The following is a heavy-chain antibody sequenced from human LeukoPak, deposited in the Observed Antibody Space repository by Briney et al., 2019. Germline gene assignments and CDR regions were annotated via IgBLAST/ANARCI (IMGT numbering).Heavy chain of an antibody. J-gene: IGHJ4*02. V-gene: IGHV3-23*01. CDR1: GFTFNNYA. Sequence: GGSLRLSCAPSGFTFNNYAMSWARQAPGKGLEWVSAISGSGASTYYPDSVKGRFTISRDNSKNTLYVQMNSLRAEDTAVYYCASAVVRAREIHWGQGTLVTVSS. CDR3: ASAVVRAREIH. D-gene: IGHD3-10*01. CDR2: ISGSGAST.